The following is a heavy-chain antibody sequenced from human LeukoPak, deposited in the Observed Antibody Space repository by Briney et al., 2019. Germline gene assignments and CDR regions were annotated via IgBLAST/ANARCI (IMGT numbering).Heavy chain of an antibody. V-gene: IGHV7-4-1*02. J-gene: IGHJ4*02. CDR1: GYTFTSYA. CDR3: ARVWQMTTVTTPLGY. CDR2: INTNTGNP. Sequence: ASVKVSCKASGYTFTSYAMNWVRQAPGQGLEWMGWINTNTGNPTYAQGFTGRFVFSLDTSVSTAYLKISSLKAEDTAVYYCARVWQMTTVTTPLGYWGQGTLVTVSS. D-gene: IGHD4-17*01.